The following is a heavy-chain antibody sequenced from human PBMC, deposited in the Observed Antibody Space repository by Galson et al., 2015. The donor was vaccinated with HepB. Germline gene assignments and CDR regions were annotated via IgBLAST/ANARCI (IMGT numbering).Heavy chain of an antibody. D-gene: IGHD7-27*01. CDR1: AFSVYSNY. CDR3: AQLGTGY. J-gene: IGHJ4*02. Sequence: SLRLAGAASAFSVYSNYMSWARQAPGKGLEWVSLIYRSSNSTNYADIVRRRITISRDTSKNTVYLQMSRLRADDTAIYYCAQLGTGYWGRGTLVTVSS. V-gene: IGHV3-53*01. CDR2: IYRSSNST.